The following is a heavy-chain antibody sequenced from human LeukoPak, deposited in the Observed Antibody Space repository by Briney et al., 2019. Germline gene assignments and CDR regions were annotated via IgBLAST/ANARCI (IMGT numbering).Heavy chain of an antibody. D-gene: IGHD3-22*01. CDR3: ARDPSGYFNY. Sequence: SETLSLTCTVSGGSVSSGNYYWSWIRQPPGKGLEWIGYRHYSGSTNYNPSLKSRVTISVDTSKNQLSLKLSSVTAADTAVYYCARDPSGYFNYWGQGTLATVSS. CDR2: RHYSGST. V-gene: IGHV4-61*01. CDR1: GGSVSSGNYY. J-gene: IGHJ4*02.